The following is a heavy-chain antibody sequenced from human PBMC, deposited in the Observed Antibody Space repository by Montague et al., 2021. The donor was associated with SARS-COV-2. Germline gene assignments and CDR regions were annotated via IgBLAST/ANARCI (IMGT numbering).Heavy chain of an antibody. V-gene: IGHV4-61*02. Sequence: TLSLTCTVSGGSISSGSYYWSWIRQPAGKGLEWIGRIYTSGSTNYNPSLKSRVTISVDTSKNQFSLKLSSVTAADTAVYYCARDRVDRYGGSRTAYGMDVWGQGTMVTVSS. CDR3: ARDRVDRYGGSRTAYGMDV. CDR1: GGSISSGSYY. J-gene: IGHJ6*02. CDR2: IYTSGST. D-gene: IGHD1-26*01.